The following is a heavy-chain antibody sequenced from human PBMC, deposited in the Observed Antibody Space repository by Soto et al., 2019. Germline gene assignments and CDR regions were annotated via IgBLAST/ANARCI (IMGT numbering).Heavy chain of an antibody. V-gene: IGHV1-69*12. J-gene: IGHJ6*02. D-gene: IGHD2-2*01. CDR2: IIPIFRIA. Sequence: QVQLVQSGAEVKKPGSSVKVSCKASGGTFSTYTVSWVRQAPGQGLEWMGGIIPIFRIANYAQKFQGRVTVTADESKSSAYMELSSLRSEDTAVYYCARRYCISTSCHYYGMDVWGQGTKVTVSS. CDR3: ARRYCISTSCHYYGMDV. CDR1: GGTFSTYT.